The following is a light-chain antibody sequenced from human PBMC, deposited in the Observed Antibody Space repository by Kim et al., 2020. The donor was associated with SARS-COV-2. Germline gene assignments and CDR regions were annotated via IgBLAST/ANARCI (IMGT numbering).Light chain of an antibody. CDR1: STNRGHNY. CDR2: RGS. Sequence: GERFLVACAGHSTNRGHNYVYRSKHVPRSAPKPLMSRGSLRPSGVPDRFSGSKSHSSASLAISGLLSEDEATYLCAAWDDSLGEYVFGGENKVTVL. J-gene: IGLJ1*01. V-gene: IGLV1-47*01. CDR3: AAWDDSLGEYV.